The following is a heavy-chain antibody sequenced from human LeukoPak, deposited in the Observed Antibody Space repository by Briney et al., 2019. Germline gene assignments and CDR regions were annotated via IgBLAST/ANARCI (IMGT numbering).Heavy chain of an antibody. CDR3: ATIKLGDIFGYFDF. CDR1: GGSISSHY. Sequence: SETLSLTCTVSGGSISSHYWGWIRQSPGKGLEWIGYLYGSGSTKGNPSLKSRLTLSADTSKNQFSLRLSSMTAADTAAYYCATIKLGDIFGYFDFWGQGILVAVSS. CDR2: LYGSGST. D-gene: IGHD3-3*02. V-gene: IGHV4-59*11. J-gene: IGHJ4*02.